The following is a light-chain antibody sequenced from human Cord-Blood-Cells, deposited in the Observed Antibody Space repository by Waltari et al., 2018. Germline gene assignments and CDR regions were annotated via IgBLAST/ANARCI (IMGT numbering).Light chain of an antibody. J-gene: IGKJ4*01. CDR2: WAS. Sequence: DIVMTQSPDSLAVSLGERATINCNSSQSVLYSSNNKNYLAWYQQKPGQPPKLLLYWASTRESGVPDRFSGSGSGTDFTLTISSLQAEDVAVYYCQQYYSTLQTFGGGTKVEIK. CDR3: QQYYSTLQT. CDR1: QSVLYSSNNKNY. V-gene: IGKV4-1*01.